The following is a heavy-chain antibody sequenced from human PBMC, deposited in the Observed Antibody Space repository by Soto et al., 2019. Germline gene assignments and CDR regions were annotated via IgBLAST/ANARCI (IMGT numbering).Heavy chain of an antibody. J-gene: IGHJ4*02. Sequence: QVQLVESGGGVVQPGRSLRLSCAASGFTFSSYGMHWVRQAPGKGLEWVAVISYDGSNKYYADSVKGRFTISRDNSKNTLYLQMNSLRAEDTAVYYCAKVGWFGEYSGNYFDYWGQGTLVTVSS. D-gene: IGHD3-10*01. V-gene: IGHV3-30*18. CDR2: ISYDGSNK. CDR3: AKVGWFGEYSGNYFDY. CDR1: GFTFSSYG.